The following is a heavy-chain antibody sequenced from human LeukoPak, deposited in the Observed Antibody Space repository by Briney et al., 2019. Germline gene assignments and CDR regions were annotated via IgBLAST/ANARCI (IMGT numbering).Heavy chain of an antibody. CDR3: ARKTHVGSCYNY. V-gene: IGHV3-48*03. CDR2: ISSSGSTI. J-gene: IGHJ4*02. Sequence: PGGSLRLSCAASGFTFSSYEMNWVRQAPGKGLEWVPYISSSGSTIYYADSVKGRFTISRDNAKNSLYLQMNSLRAEDTAVYYCARKTHVGSCYNYWGQGTLVTVSS. D-gene: IGHD2-15*01. CDR1: GFTFSSYE.